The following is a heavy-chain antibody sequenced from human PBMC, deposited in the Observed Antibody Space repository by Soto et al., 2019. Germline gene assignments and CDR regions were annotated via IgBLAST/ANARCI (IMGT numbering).Heavy chain of an antibody. CDR2: TSAYNGNT. CDR1: GYTFTSYG. J-gene: IGHJ4*02. Sequence: ASVKVSCKASGYTFTSYGISWVRQAPGQGLEWMGWTSAYNGNTNYAQKLQGRVTMTTDTSTSTAYMELRSLRSDDTAVYYCARVPELAGTVTIDYWGQGTLVTVSS. CDR3: ARVPELAGTVTIDY. V-gene: IGHV1-18*04. D-gene: IGHD6-19*01.